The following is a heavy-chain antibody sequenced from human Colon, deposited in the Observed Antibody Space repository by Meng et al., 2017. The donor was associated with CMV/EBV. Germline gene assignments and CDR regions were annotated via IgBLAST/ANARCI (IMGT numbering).Heavy chain of an antibody. J-gene: IGHJ4*02. D-gene: IGHD1-26*01. Sequence: SETLSLTCTVSGDSINNYYWSWIRQPPGKGLEWIAYIYYTGSANYNPSLKSRVTISVDTSKNQFSLKLTSVTAADTAVYYCSRGNSALWDNDSFGQGTLVTVSS. V-gene: IGHV4-59*01. CDR2: IYYTGSA. CDR3: SRGNSALWDNDS. CDR1: GDSINNYY.